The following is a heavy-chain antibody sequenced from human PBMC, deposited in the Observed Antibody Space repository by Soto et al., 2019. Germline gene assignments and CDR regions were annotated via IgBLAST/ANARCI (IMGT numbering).Heavy chain of an antibody. D-gene: IGHD3-10*01. CDR1: GGSFSGYY. V-gene: IGHV4-34*01. Sequence: SETLSLTCAVYGGSFSGYYWSWIRQPPGKGLEWIGEINHSGSTNYNPSPKSRVTISVDTSKNQFSLKLSAVTAADTAVYYCAVPGHGSGSYYPYWGQGTLVTAPQ. J-gene: IGHJ4*02. CDR2: INHSGST. CDR3: AVPGHGSGSYYPY.